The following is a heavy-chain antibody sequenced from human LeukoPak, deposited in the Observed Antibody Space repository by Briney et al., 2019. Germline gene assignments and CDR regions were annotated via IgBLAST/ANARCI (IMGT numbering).Heavy chain of an antibody. V-gene: IGHV4-4*07. D-gene: IGHD2-15*01. J-gene: IGHJ5*02. CDR2: SYISGGT. CDR3: ARGYWRLEP. CDR1: GGSISSFY. Sequence: SETLSLTCSVSGGSISSFYWSWIRQPAGKGLEWIGRSYISGGTDYNPSLKSRVTMSVDTSKNQFSLRLTSVTAADTAVYYCARGYWRLEPWGQGTLVTVSS.